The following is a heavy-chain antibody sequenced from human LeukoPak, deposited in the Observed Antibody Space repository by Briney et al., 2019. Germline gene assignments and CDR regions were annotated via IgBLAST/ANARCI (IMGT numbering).Heavy chain of an antibody. J-gene: IGHJ4*02. CDR2: IYYSGST. CDR1: GGSISSSSYH. D-gene: IGHD3-10*01. Sequence: SETLSLTCTVSGGSISSSSYHWGWIRQPPGKGLEWIGSIYYSGSTYYNPSLKSRVTISVDTSKNQFSLKLSSVTAADTAVYYCARDDYYGSGSYSHWGQGTLVTVSS. V-gene: IGHV4-39*07. CDR3: ARDDYYGSGSYSH.